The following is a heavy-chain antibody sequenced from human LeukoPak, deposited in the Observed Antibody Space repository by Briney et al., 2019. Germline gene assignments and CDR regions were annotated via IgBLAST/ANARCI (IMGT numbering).Heavy chain of an antibody. Sequence: SETLSLTCAVYGGSFSGYYWSWIRQPPGKGLEWIGEINHSGSTNYNPSLKSRVTISVDTSKNQFSLKLSSVTAADTAVYYCARGYYYGSGSQSGLYYWGQGTLVTVSS. CDR2: INHSGST. J-gene: IGHJ4*02. CDR3: ARGYYYGSGSQSGLYY. D-gene: IGHD3-10*01. V-gene: IGHV4-34*01. CDR1: GGSFSGYY.